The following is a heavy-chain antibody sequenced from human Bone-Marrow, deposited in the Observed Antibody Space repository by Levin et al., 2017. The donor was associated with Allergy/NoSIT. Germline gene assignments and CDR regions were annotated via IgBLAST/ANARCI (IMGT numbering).Heavy chain of an antibody. V-gene: IGHV4-30-4*01. CDR1: GGSISSGDYY. CDR2: IYYSGST. J-gene: IGHJ5*02. D-gene: IGHD1-7*01. CDR3: ARVSGTTGGIGWFDP. Sequence: SQTLSLPCTVSGGSISSGDYYWRWIRQPPGKGLEWIGYIYYSGSTYYNPSLKSRVTISVDTSKNQFSLKLSSVTAAVTAVYYCARVSGTTGGIGWFDPWGQGTLVTVSS.